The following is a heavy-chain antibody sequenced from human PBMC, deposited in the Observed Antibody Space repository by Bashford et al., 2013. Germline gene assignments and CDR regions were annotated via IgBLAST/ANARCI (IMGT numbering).Heavy chain of an antibody. D-gene: IGHD2-2*02. CDR1: GYTFTNYY. V-gene: IGHV1-46*01. CDR3: ARGHRYCTSSSCYTHDAFDT. Sequence: VKVSCKTSGYTFTNYYMHWVRQAPGQGLEWMGIVNPSGGSTSYAQKFQGRFTISRDNAKNSLYLQMNSLRAEDTANFYCARGHRYCTSSSCYTHDAFDTWGQGTMVTVSS. CDR2: VNPSGGST. J-gene: IGHJ3*02.